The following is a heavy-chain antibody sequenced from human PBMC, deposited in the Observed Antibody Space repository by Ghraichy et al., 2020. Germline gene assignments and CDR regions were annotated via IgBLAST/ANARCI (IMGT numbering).Heavy chain of an antibody. Sequence: ASVKVTCKASGYTFTSYGISWVRQAPGQGLEWMGWISAYNGNTNYAQKLQGRVTMTTDTSTSTAYMELRSLRSDDTAVYYCAREQAHYYGSGSYNDAFDIWGQGTMVTVSS. D-gene: IGHD3-10*01. V-gene: IGHV1-18*04. CDR2: ISAYNGNT. CDR1: GYTFTSYG. J-gene: IGHJ3*02. CDR3: AREQAHYYGSGSYNDAFDI.